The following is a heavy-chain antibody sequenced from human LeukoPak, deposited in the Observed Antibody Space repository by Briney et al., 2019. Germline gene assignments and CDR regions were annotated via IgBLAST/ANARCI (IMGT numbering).Heavy chain of an antibody. CDR3: AKHVGPYGSGSDGPIDY. V-gene: IGHV3-9*01. D-gene: IGHD3-10*01. CDR1: GFTFDDYA. Sequence: GGSLRLSCAASGFTFDDYAMHWVRHAPGKGLEWGSGISGNSGSIGYAGSVKGRFTISRDNAKNSLYLPMNSQRAEDTALYSCAKHVGPYGSGSDGPIDYWGQGTLVTVSS. J-gene: IGHJ4*02. CDR2: ISGNSGSI.